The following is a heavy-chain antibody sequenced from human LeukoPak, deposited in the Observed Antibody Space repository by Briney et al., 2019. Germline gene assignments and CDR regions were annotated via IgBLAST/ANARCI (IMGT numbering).Heavy chain of an antibody. CDR1: GYTFTGYY. Sequence: ASVKVSCKTSGYTFTGYYMHWVRQAPGQGLEWMGWINPNSGGTNYAQKFQGRVTMTRDTSISTAYMELSRLRSDDTAVYYCARDPLHGSVLDPWGQGTLVTVSS. D-gene: IGHD3-10*01. CDR2: INPNSGGT. V-gene: IGHV1-2*02. CDR3: ARDPLHGSVLDP. J-gene: IGHJ5*02.